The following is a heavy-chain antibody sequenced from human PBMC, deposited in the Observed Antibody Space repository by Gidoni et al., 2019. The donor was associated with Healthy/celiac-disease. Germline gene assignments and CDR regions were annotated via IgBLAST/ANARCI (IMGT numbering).Heavy chain of an antibody. D-gene: IGHD1-7*01. J-gene: IGHJ4*02. CDR1: GFTFDDYA. V-gene: IGHV3-9*01. CDR3: AKEEGWNYGGFDY. Sequence: EVQLVESGGGLVQPGRSLRLSCAASGFTFDDYAMHWVRQAPGKGLEWVSGISWNSGSIGYADSVKGRFTISRDNAKNSLYLQMNSLRAEDTALYYCAKEEGWNYGGFDYWGQGTLVTVSS. CDR2: ISWNSGSI.